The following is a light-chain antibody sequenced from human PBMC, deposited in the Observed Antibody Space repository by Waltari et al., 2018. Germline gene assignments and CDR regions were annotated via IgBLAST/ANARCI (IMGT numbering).Light chain of an antibody. V-gene: IGLV3-21*01. Sequence: SYVLTQPPSVSVAPGEPARITCGGTNLASKRVHWSRQRPGQAPVVVISYDNDRAAGIPERFSGSNSGNTATLTISRVEAGDEADYYCQVWDANTDPGVFGTGTEVTVL. J-gene: IGLJ1*01. CDR2: YDN. CDR3: QVWDANTDPGV. CDR1: NLASKR.